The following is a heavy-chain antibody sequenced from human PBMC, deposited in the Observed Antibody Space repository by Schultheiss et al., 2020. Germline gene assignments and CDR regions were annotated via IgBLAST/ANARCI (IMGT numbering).Heavy chain of an antibody. CDR3: ARLTYGSGWYGTQKYDHYMDV. Sequence: SETLSLTCAVYGGSFSGYYWSWIRQPPGKGLEWIGEIDQNGGTVYNPSLKRRITISVDTSKNQFSLKLRSVTAADTAVYYCARLTYGSGWYGTQKYDHYMDVWGKGTTVTVSS. V-gene: IGHV4-34*01. CDR2: IDQNGGT. CDR1: GGSFSGYY. J-gene: IGHJ6*03. D-gene: IGHD6-19*01.